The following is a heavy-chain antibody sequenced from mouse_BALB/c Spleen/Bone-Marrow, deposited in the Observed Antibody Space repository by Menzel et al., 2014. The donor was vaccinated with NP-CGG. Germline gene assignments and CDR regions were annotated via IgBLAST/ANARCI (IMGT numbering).Heavy chain of an antibody. CDR3: ARHNYDETWFAY. D-gene: IGHD2-4*01. CDR2: ISNGGGST. V-gene: IGHV5-12*02. J-gene: IGHJ3*01. Sequence: EVKLMESGGGLVQPGGSLKLSCATSGFTFSDYYMYWVRQTPEKRLEWVAYISNGGGSTYYPDTVKGRFTISRDNAKNTLYLQMSRLKSEATAMYYCARHNYDETWFAYWGQGTLVTVSA. CDR1: GFTFSDYY.